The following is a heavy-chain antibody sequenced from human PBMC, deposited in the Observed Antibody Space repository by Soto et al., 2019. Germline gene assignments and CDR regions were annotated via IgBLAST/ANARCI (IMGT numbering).Heavy chain of an antibody. CDR3: ARGFEYSPSSPFDY. CDR1: GGTFSSYG. Sequence: QVQLVQSGAEVKKPGSSVKVSCKASGGTFSSYGINWVRQAPGQGLEWMGGIIPIFGTAYYAQNFQGRVTITADESTSTAYMELISLRSEDTAVYYCARGFEYSPSSPFDYWGQGTLVTVSS. D-gene: IGHD6-6*01. J-gene: IGHJ4*02. V-gene: IGHV1-69*01. CDR2: IIPIFGTA.